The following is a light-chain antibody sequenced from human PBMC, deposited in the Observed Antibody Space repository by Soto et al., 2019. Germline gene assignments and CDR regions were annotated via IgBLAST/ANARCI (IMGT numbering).Light chain of an antibody. CDR1: HSVSSSY. V-gene: IGKV3-20*01. CDR2: GGS. Sequence: EIVLTQSPGTLSLSLGERATLSCRASHSVSSSYLAWYQQKPGQAPRLLIYGGSSRVTGIPDKFSGSGSGTDFTLTISRLEPEDFAVYYCQHYGGSLWTFGQGTKVDIK. J-gene: IGKJ1*01. CDR3: QHYGGSLWT.